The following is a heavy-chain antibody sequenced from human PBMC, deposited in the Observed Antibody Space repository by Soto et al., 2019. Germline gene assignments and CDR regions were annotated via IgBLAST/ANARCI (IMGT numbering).Heavy chain of an antibody. Sequence: PSETLSLTCTVSGGSISSSSYYWGWIRQPPGKGLEWIGSIYYSGSTYYNPSLKSRVTISVDTSKNQFSLKLSSVTAADTAVYYCARDRGYSFGDYYYYYMDVWGKGTTVTVSS. V-gene: IGHV4-39*02. CDR3: ARDRGYSFGDYYYYYMDV. D-gene: IGHD5-18*01. CDR1: GGSISSSSYY. J-gene: IGHJ6*03. CDR2: IYYSGST.